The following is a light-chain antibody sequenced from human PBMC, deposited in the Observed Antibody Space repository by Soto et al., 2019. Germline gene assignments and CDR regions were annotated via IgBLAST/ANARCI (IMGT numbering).Light chain of an antibody. Sequence: DIQMTQSPYTLSASVGDRVTITCRASQSISNWLAWYQQKPGRAPKLLIYKATSLQSGVSSRFSGSASGTEFALTISSLQPDDFATYYCQRYNSNSRTFGQGTKVEIK. CDR1: QSISNW. V-gene: IGKV1-5*03. CDR2: KAT. J-gene: IGKJ1*01. CDR3: QRYNSNSRT.